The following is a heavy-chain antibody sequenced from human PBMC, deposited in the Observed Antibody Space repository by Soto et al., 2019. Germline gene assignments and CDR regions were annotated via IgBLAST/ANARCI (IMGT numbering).Heavy chain of an antibody. CDR3: ARGRYNWNQGAFDI. V-gene: IGHV4-30-4*01. Sequence: PSETLSLTCTVSGGSISSNDYYWSWIRHPPGKGLEWIGYIYYSGSTYYNPSLKSRVTISADTSKTQFSLKLTSVTAADTAVYYCARGRYNWNQGAFDIWGKGTV. J-gene: IGHJ3*02. CDR2: IYYSGST. D-gene: IGHD1-20*01. CDR1: GGSISSNDYY.